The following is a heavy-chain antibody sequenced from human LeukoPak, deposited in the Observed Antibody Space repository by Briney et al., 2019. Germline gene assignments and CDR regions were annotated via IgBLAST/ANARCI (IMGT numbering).Heavy chain of an antibody. D-gene: IGHD3-3*01. CDR1: GFTFSSYM. Sequence: PGESLRLSCAASGFTFSSYMMTWVRQAPGKGLEWVANIKPDGGEKFYVGSVRGRFTISRDNAKNSLYLQMNSLRAEDTAVYYCASGSLWSGILGYWGQGTLVIVSS. V-gene: IGHV3-7*01. J-gene: IGHJ4*02. CDR2: IKPDGGEK. CDR3: ASGSLWSGILGY.